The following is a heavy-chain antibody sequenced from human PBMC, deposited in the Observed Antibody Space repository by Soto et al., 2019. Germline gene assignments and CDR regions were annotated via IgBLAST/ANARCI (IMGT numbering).Heavy chain of an antibody. CDR2: IYPGDSDT. D-gene: IGHD2-2*01. J-gene: IGHJ4*02. CDR1: GYSFTSSW. V-gene: IGHV5-51*01. Sequence: GESLKISCKGSGYSFTSSWIGWVRQMPGKGLEWMGIIYPGDSDTRYSPSFQGQVTISADKSISTAYLQWSGLKASDTAIFYCARVGYCSTTSCFDYWGQGTLVTVSS. CDR3: ARVGYCSTTSCFDY.